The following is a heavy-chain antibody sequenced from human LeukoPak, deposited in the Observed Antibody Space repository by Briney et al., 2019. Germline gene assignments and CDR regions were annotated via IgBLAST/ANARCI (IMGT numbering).Heavy chain of an antibody. CDR2: INPQSGDT. J-gene: IGHJ5*02. V-gene: IGHV1-2*02. D-gene: IGHD2-8*01. CDR1: GYTFTDYH. CDR3: ARELQLDDCTRINCYQPMVDP. Sequence: APVKVSCKASGYTFTDYHMHWVRQAPGQGFEWMGWINPQSGDTKYAQNLQGRVTMTRDTSISTAYMDLSSLRSDDTAVYYCARELQLDDCTRINCYQPMVDPWGQGTLVTVSS.